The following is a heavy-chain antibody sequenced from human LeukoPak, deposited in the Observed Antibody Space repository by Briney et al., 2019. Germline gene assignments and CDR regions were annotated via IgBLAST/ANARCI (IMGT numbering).Heavy chain of an antibody. Sequence: SLRLSCAASGFTFSRFDMNWVRQAPAKRLEWVSYISSSGRSVYYADSVKGRFTISRDNAKNSLYLQMNSLRAEDTAVYYCARDYGGNPGYWGQGTLVTVSS. V-gene: IGHV3-48*03. CDR2: ISSSGRSV. CDR1: GFTFSRFD. CDR3: ARDYGGNPGY. J-gene: IGHJ4*02. D-gene: IGHD4-23*01.